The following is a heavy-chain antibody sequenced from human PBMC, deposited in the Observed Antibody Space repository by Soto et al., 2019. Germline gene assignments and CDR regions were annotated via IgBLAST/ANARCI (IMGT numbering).Heavy chain of an antibody. CDR3: ARVVDGDYGNAAGDYYYYMDV. CDR1: GFTFSSYW. D-gene: IGHD4-17*01. CDR2: INSDGSST. J-gene: IGHJ6*03. Sequence: GGSLRLSCAASGFTFSSYWMHWVRQAPGKGLVWVSRINSDGSSTSYADSVKGRFTISRDNAKNTLYLQMNSLRAEDTAVYYCARVVDGDYGNAAGDYYYYMDVWGKGTTVTVSS. V-gene: IGHV3-74*01.